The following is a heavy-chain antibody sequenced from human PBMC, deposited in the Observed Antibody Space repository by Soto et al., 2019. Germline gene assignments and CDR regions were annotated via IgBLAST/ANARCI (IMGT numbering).Heavy chain of an antibody. CDR2: FSGRGGGT. CDR3: ARESDH. CDR1: GFTFSSYA. Sequence: EVRLLESGGGLVQPGGSLRLSCAASGFTFSSYAMSWVRQASGKGLEWVSTFSGRGGGTYYADSMKGHFTISRDNSKNTLYLQMYRLRVEDTAVYYCARESDHWGQGTLVTVSS. V-gene: IGHV3-23*01. J-gene: IGHJ4*02.